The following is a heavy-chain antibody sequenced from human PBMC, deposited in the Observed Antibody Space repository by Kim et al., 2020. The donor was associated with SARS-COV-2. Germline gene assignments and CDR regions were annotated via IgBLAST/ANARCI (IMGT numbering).Heavy chain of an antibody. CDR2: ISYDGSNE. CDR1: GFTFRNYG. CDR3: ATGRSAGLNS. D-gene: IGHD2-8*02. Sequence: GGSLRLSCAASGFTFRNYGMHWVRQAPGKGLEWVTVISYDGSNEYYADSVKGRFTMSRDTSKNILYLHMNSLRPVDTAVYYCATGRSAGLNSWG. V-gene: IGHV3-30*03. J-gene: IGHJ5*01.